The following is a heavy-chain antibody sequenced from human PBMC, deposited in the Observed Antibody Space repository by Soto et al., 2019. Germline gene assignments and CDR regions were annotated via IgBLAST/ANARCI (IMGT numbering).Heavy chain of an antibody. D-gene: IGHD6-6*01. V-gene: IGHV1-2*02. Sequence: SVKVSGKASGFSFTGYNIHLLRHSPGQGLEWMGWINANSGGTEYAQKFQGRVTLTRDTSLATAYLTLTSLTSDETALYYCEKDLKRQLAYWLDPWGKGTQVTVSS. CDR2: INANSGGT. CDR1: GFSFTGYN. J-gene: IGHJ5*02. CDR3: EKDLKRQLAYWLDP.